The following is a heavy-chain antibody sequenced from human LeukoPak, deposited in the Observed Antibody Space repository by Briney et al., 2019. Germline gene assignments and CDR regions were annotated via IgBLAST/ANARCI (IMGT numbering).Heavy chain of an antibody. Sequence: SGGSLRLSCAASGFTFSSYSMNWVRQAPEKGLEWVSSISSSSSYIYYADSVKGRFTISRDSAKNSLYLQMNSLRAEDTAVYYCARELGYCSSTSCYSGYFQHWGQGTLVTVSS. CDR3: ARELGYCSSTSCYSGYFQH. D-gene: IGHD2-2*01. CDR1: GFTFSSYS. V-gene: IGHV3-21*01. J-gene: IGHJ1*01. CDR2: ISSSSSYI.